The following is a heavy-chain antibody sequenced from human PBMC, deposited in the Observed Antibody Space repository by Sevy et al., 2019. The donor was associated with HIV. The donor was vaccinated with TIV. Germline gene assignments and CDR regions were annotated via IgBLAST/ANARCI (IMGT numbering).Heavy chain of an antibody. V-gene: IGHV6-1*01. J-gene: IGHJ4*02. CDR2: TYYRSKWYN. CDR1: GDSVSSNSAA. CDR3: ARALGSSSWYGGYYFDY. Sequence: SQTLSLTCAISGDSVSSNSAAWNWIRQSPSRGLEWLGRTYYRSKWYNDYAVSVKSRITINPDTSKNQFSLQLNSVTPEDTAVYYCARALGSSSWYGGYYFDYWGQGTLDTVSS. D-gene: IGHD6-13*01.